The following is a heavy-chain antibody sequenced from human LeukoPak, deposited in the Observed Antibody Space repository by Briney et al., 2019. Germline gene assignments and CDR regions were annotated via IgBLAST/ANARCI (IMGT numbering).Heavy chain of an antibody. CDR2: ISSSSSYK. D-gene: IGHD1-1*01. J-gene: IGHJ4*02. V-gene: IGHV3-21*01. Sequence: PGGSLRLSCVASGFTFSSYSMNWVRQAPGTGLESVSSISSSSSYKYYTDSVKGRFTISRDNAKNSLYLQMNSLRAEDTAVYYCARSAAGTYYWGQGTLVTVSS. CDR1: GFTFSSYS. CDR3: ARSAAGTYY.